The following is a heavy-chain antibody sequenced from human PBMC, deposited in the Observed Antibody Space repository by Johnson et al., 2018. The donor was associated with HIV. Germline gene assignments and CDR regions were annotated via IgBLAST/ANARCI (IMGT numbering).Heavy chain of an antibody. V-gene: IGHV3-33*06. D-gene: IGHD6-13*01. CDR2: IWYDGSNK. Sequence: QVQLVESGGGVVQPGRSLRLSCAASGFRFRSYVMHWVRQAPGKGLEWVAVIWYDGSNKYYAYSVKGRFTISRDNSKNTLYLQMNSLRAEDTAVYYCAKDSSSWYGGAFDIWGQGTMVTVSS. CDR3: AKDSSSWYGGAFDI. CDR1: GFRFRSYV. J-gene: IGHJ3*02.